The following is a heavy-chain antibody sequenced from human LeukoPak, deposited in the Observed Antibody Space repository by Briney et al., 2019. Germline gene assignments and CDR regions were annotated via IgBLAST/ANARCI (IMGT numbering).Heavy chain of an antibody. CDR3: TRGNWGSDY. J-gene: IGHJ4*02. V-gene: IGHV3-48*01. CDR2: ISPGTI. D-gene: IGHD7-27*01. Sequence: PGGSLRLSCAASGFTFSRHPMNWVRQAPGKGLEWVSYISPGTIYYADSVKGRFTISRDNAKNSLYLQMNSLRAEDTAVYYCTRGNWGSDYWGQGTLVTVSS. CDR1: GFTFSRHP.